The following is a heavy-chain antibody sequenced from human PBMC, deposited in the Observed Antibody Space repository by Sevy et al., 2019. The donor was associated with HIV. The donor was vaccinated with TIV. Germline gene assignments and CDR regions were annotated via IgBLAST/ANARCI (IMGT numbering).Heavy chain of an antibody. J-gene: IGHJ6*02. V-gene: IGHV1-8*01. Sequence: ASVKVSCKASGYTFTSYDINWVRQATGQGLEWMGWMNPNSGNTGYAQKFQGRVTMTRNTSISTAYMELSSLRSEDTAVYYCASGGWGSSSWMALYYYYGMGVWGQGTTVTVSS. D-gene: IGHD6-13*01. CDR3: ASGGWGSSSWMALYYYYGMGV. CDR2: MNPNSGNT. CDR1: GYTFTSYD.